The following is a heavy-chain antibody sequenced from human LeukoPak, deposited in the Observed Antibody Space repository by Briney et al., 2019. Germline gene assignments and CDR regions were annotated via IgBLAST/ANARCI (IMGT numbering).Heavy chain of an antibody. V-gene: IGHV3-23*01. CDR3: AKDTVLATYYYYYGMDV. Sequence: GGSLRLSCAASGSTFSSYAMSWVRQAPGKGLEWVSATSGSGGSTYYADSVKGRFTISRDNSKNTLYLQMNSLRAEDTAVYYCAKDTVLATYYYYYGMDVWGQGTTVTVSS. CDR2: TSGSGGST. D-gene: IGHD1-26*01. CDR1: GSTFSSYA. J-gene: IGHJ6*02.